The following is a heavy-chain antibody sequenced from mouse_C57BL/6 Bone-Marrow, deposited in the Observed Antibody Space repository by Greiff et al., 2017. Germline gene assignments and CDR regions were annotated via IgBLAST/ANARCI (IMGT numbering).Heavy chain of an antibody. V-gene: IGHV1-9*01. D-gene: IGHD2-14*01. CDR3: AGEGTPDFDY. Sequence: VQLQQSGAELMKPGASVKLSCKATGYTFTGYWLEGVKQRPGHGLEWIWELLPGSGSTNYNEQFKGKSTSTADTSSNTAYMQLSILATDDSAIYYCAGEGTPDFDYWGQGTTLTVSS. CDR1: GYTFTGYW. J-gene: IGHJ2*01. CDR2: LLPGSGST.